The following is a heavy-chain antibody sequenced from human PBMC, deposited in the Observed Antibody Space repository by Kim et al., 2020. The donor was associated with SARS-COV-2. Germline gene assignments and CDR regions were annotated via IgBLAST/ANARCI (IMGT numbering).Heavy chain of an antibody. CDR2: IYYSGST. V-gene: IGHV4-31*03. D-gene: IGHD3-16*02. CDR1: GGSISSGGYY. CDR3: ARATRGGVITFGGVISGGFDS. Sequence: SETLSLTCTVSGGSISSGGYYWSWIRQHPGKGLEWIGYIYYSGSTYYNPSLKSRVTISVDTSKNQFSLKLSSVTAADTAVYYCARATRGGVITFGGVISGGFDSWGQGTLVTVSS. J-gene: IGHJ4*02.